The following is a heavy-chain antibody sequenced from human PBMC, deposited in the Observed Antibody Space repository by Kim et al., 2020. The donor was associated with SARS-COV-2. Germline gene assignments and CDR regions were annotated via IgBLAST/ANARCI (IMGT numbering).Heavy chain of an antibody. D-gene: IGHD6-19*01. CDR1: GFTFSSHW. CDR2: INSDGSST. CDR3: ARRHFSSGWYYFDY. V-gene: IGHV3-74*01. J-gene: IGHJ4*02. Sequence: GGSLRLSCAASGFTFSSHWMHWVRQAPGKGLVWVSRINSDGSSTSYADSVKGRFTISRDNAKNTLYLQMNSLRAEDTAVYYCARRHFSSGWYYFDYWGQGTLGTVSS.